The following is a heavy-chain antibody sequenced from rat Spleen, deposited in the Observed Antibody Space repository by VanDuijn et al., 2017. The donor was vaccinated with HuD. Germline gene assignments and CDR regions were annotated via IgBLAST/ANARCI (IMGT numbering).Heavy chain of an antibody. CDR2: ISYDGSST. V-gene: IGHV5-7*01. D-gene: IGHD1-9*01. Sequence: EVQLVESGGGLVQPGRSLKLSCAASGFTFSDYNMAWVRQAPTKGLEWVATISYDGSSTYYRDSVKGRFTVSRNNAKSTLYLQVDSLRSEDTAIYYCARPTTGIPFNYWGQGVMVTVSS. CDR1: GFTFSDYN. J-gene: IGHJ2*01. CDR3: ARPTTGIPFNY.